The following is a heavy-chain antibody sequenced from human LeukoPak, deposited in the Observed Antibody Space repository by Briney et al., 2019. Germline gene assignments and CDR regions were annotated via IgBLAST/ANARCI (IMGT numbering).Heavy chain of an antibody. CDR3: ARRYSSRRRFDY. Sequence: SETLSLTCAVYGGSFSGYYWSWIRQPPGKGPEWIGEIDHSGSTNYNPSLKSRVTISVDTSKNQFPLNLSSVTAADTAVYYCARRYSSRRRFDYWGQGTQVTVSS. CDR1: GGSFSGYY. CDR2: IDHSGST. V-gene: IGHV4-34*01. D-gene: IGHD6-13*01. J-gene: IGHJ4*02.